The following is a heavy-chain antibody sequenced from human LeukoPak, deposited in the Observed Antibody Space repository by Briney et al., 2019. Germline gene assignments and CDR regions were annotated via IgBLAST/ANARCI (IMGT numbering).Heavy chain of an antibody. Sequence: PGGSLRLSCAGSGFTFSSYWMHWVRQAPGKGLVWVSRINSDGNSASYADSVKGRFTISRDNSKNTLYLQMNSLRAEDTAVYYCARVFNRALRGSNYYYGMDVWGQGTTVTVSS. CDR2: INSDGNSA. D-gene: IGHD5-12*01. CDR1: GFTFSSYW. CDR3: ARVFNRALRGSNYYYGMDV. V-gene: IGHV3-74*01. J-gene: IGHJ6*02.